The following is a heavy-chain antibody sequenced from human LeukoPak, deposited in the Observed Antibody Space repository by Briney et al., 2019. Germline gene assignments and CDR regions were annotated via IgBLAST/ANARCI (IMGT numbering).Heavy chain of an antibody. CDR3: ARGRQEVSMIVVVMTAVSYYLDV. Sequence: PSETLSLTCAVYGGSFSGYYWTWIRQAPGKGLEWIGEINPSGRISYSPSLKSRLTISVDASKNQFSLNLRSLTAADTAVYYCARGRQEVSMIVVVMTAVSYYLDVWGKGTTVTVS. D-gene: IGHD3-22*01. J-gene: IGHJ6*03. V-gene: IGHV4-34*01. CDR2: INPSGRI. CDR1: GGSFSGYY.